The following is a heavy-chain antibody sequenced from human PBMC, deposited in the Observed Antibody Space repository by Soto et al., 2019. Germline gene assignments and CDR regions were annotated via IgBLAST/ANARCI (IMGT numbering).Heavy chain of an antibody. J-gene: IGHJ6*02. D-gene: IGHD2-21*02. V-gene: IGHV1-69*13. CDR2: IIPIVGTA. Sequence: ASVKVSCKASGGTFSKNAVSWVRQAPGEGPEWMGGIIPIVGTANYAQKFQGRVTITADESTSTAYMELSSLRSEDTAEYYCARGVVVTAIPYYYFGMDVWGQGTTVTVSS. CDR3: ARGVVVTAIPYYYFGMDV. CDR1: GGTFSKNA.